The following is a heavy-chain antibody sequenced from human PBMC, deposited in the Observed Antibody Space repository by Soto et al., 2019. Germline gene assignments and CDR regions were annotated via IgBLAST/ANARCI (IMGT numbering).Heavy chain of an antibody. CDR3: ARRFYYDSSAPSPPDAFDI. Sequence: GESLKISCKGSGYSFPSYWIGWVRQMPGKGLEWMGIIYPGDSDTRYSPSFQGQVTISADKSISTAYLQWSSLKASDTAIYYCARRFYYDSSAPSPPDAFDIWGQGTMVT. J-gene: IGHJ3*02. CDR2: IYPGDSDT. V-gene: IGHV5-51*01. CDR1: GYSFPSYW. D-gene: IGHD3-22*01.